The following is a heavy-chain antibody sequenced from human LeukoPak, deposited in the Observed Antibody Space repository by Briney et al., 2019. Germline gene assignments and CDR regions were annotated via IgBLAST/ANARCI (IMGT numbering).Heavy chain of an antibody. CDR3: ARANPPYCSSTTCLFDY. J-gene: IGHJ4*02. CDR2: INPNSGDT. Sequence: ASVKVSCKASGYTVTGYYMHWVRQAPGQGFEWMGWINPNSGDTNYAQKFQCRVTMTRDTSISPAHMELSRLRSDDTAVYYCARANPPYCSSTTCLFDYWGQGTLVTVSS. V-gene: IGHV1-2*02. CDR1: GYTVTGYY. D-gene: IGHD2-2*01.